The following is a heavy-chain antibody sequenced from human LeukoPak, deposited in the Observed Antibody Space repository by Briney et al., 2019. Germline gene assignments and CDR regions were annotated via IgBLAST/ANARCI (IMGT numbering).Heavy chain of an antibody. Sequence: SGGSLRLSCAASGFTFSNYNMNWVRQAPGKGLEWVSSISSSSSLIYYADSVKGRFTIARDDAKNSLSLQMNSLRAEDKAVYFWWGGRCSGGSCPVSGRPRGWFDPLGQGTLVTV. CDR2: ISSSSSLI. CDR3: WGGRCSGGSCPVSGRPRGWFDP. J-gene: IGHJ5*02. D-gene: IGHD2-15*01. V-gene: IGHV3-21*01. CDR1: GFTFSNYN.